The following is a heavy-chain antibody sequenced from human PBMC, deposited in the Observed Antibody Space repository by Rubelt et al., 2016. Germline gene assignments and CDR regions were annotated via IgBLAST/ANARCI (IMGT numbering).Heavy chain of an antibody. D-gene: IGHD2-2*01. CDR3: ATQGYCSSTSCYGAY. Sequence: EVQLVESGGGLVQPGGSLRLSCAASGFTFSSYSMNWVRQAPGKGMGWVSYISSSSSTIYYADSVKVRFTISRDNAKNSLYLQMNSLRDEDTAVYYCATQGYCSSTSCYGAYWGQGTLVTVSS. J-gene: IGHJ4*02. CDR2: ISSSSSTI. V-gene: IGHV3-48*02. CDR1: GFTFSSYS.